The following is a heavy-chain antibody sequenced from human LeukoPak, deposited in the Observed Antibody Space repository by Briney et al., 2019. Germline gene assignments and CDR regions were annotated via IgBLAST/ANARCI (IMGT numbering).Heavy chain of an antibody. CDR1: GYSISGGYY. D-gene: IGHD2-2*01. CDR3: ARDRGSLGYCSSTSCYGVDP. V-gene: IGHV4-38-2*02. Sequence: SETLSLTCAVSGYSISGGYYWGWIRQPPGKGLEWIGSIYHSGSTYYNPSLKSRVTISVDTSKNQFSLKLSSVTAADTAVYYCARDRGSLGYCSSTSCYGVDPWGQGTLVTVSS. J-gene: IGHJ5*02. CDR2: IYHSGST.